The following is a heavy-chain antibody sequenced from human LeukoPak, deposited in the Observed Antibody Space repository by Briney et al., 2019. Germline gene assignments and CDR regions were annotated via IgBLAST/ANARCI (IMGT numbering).Heavy chain of an antibody. D-gene: IGHD3-10*01. CDR2: TKSDGSST. CDR1: GFTFSSYW. CDR3: AKDQGSGSGYYSRGYFGY. J-gene: IGHJ4*02. Sequence: PGGSLRLSCAASGFTFSSYWVHWVRQAPGKGLVWVSRTKSDGSSTTYADSVKGRFTISRDNSKNIMYLQMNSLRAEDTAVYYCAKDQGSGSGYYSRGYFGYWGQGTLVTVSS. V-gene: IGHV3-74*01.